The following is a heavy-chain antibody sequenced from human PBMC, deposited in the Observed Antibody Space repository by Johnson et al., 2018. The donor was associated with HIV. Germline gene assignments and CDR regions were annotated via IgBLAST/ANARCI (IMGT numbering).Heavy chain of an antibody. CDR2: ISYDGSNK. V-gene: IGHV3-30-3*01. D-gene: IGHD2-21*02. Sequence: QVQLVESGGGVVQPGRSLRLSCAASGFTFSSYTMHWVRQAPGKGLEWVAVISYDGSNKYYGDSVKGRFTISRDNSKNTLFLQMSSLRAEDTAGYYCARAHFPYWGGDCYSFAFDIWGQGTVVTVSS. J-gene: IGHJ3*02. CDR3: ARAHFPYWGGDCYSFAFDI. CDR1: GFTFSSYT.